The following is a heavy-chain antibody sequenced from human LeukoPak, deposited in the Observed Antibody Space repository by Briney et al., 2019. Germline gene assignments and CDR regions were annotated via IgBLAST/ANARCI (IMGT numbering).Heavy chain of an antibody. Sequence: SETLSLTCTVSGGSISSISYYWSWIRQPPGKGLEWIGYIYHSGSTYYNPSLKSRVTISVDRSKNQFSLKLSSVTAADTAVYYCAKEHVAQKTSLDYWGQGTLVTVSS. CDR1: GGSISSISYY. V-gene: IGHV4-30-2*01. CDR3: AKEHVAQKTSLDY. D-gene: IGHD4-11*01. CDR2: IYHSGST. J-gene: IGHJ4*02.